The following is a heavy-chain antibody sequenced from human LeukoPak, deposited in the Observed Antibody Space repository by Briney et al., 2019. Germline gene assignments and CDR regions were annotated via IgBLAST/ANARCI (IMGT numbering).Heavy chain of an antibody. CDR1: GGSISSYY. CDR3: ATVNYGDYVFWFDP. J-gene: IGHJ5*02. CDR2: IYYSGST. D-gene: IGHD4-17*01. V-gene: IGHV4-59*01. Sequence: PSETLSLTCTVSGGSISSYYWSWIRQPPGKGLEWIGYIYYSGSTNYNPSLKSRVTISIDTSKNQFSLKLSSVTAADTAVYYCATVNYGDYVFWFDPWGQGTLVTVSS.